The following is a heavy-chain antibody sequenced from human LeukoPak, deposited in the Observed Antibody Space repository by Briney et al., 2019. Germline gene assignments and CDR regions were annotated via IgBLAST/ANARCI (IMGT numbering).Heavy chain of an antibody. CDR2: INGGGDIV. V-gene: IGHV3-23*01. CDR1: GFSLRAYD. D-gene: IGHD3-10*01. CDR3: AMRDRGYGLDI. J-gene: IGHJ3*02. Sequence: PTGGSLRLSCAAAGFSLRAYDLIWVRQAPGKGLDWVSIINGGGDIVMYEDSVKGRFTISRDNSKNTFYLQMNSLRVEDTAVYYCAMRDRGYGLDIWGQGTMVTVSS.